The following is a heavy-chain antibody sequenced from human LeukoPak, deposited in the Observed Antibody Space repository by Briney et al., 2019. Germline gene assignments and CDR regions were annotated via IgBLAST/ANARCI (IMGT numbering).Heavy chain of an antibody. CDR3: ARDVPSDL. CDR2: ISYDGSNK. CDR1: GFTFSNYA. J-gene: IGHJ5*02. V-gene: IGHV3-30-3*01. Sequence: GRSLRLSCAASGFTFSNYAMHWVRQAPGKGLEWVAVISYDGSNKYYADSVKGRFTISRDNSKNTLYLQMNSLRAEDTAVYYCARDVPSDLWGQGTLVTVSS.